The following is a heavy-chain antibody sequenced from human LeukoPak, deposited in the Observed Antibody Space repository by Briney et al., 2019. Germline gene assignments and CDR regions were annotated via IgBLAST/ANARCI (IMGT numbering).Heavy chain of an antibody. J-gene: IGHJ4*02. V-gene: IGHV3-23*01. D-gene: IGHD6-6*01. CDR3: AKDSAPRVPSYFDY. CDR2: ISGSGGST. Sequence: GGTLRLSCAASGFTFSSYAMSWVRQAPGKGLEWVSAISGSGGSTYCADSVKGRFTISRDNSKNTLYLQMNSLRAEDTAVYYCAKDSAPRVPSYFDYWGQGTLVTVSS. CDR1: GFTFSSYA.